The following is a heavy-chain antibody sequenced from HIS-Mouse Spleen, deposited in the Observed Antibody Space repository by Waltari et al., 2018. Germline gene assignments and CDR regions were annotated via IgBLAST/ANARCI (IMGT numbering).Heavy chain of an antibody. CDR1: GGSISSYY. V-gene: IGHV4-4*07. CDR3: ARDFHDFWSGYYGGDKKHDAFDI. Sequence: QVQLQESGPGLVKPSETLSLTCTVSGGSISSYYWSWIRQPAGKGLEWIGRIYTSGSTNYNPSLKSRVTMSVDTSKNQFSLKLSPVTAADTAVYYCARDFHDFWSGYYGGDKKHDAFDIWGQGTMVTVSS. J-gene: IGHJ3*02. D-gene: IGHD3-3*01. CDR2: IYTSGST.